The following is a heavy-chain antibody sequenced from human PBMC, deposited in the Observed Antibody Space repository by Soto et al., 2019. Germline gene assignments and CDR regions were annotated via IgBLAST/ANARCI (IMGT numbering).Heavy chain of an antibody. D-gene: IGHD3-3*01. CDR1: GFTFSSYA. V-gene: IGHV3-23*01. Sequence: GGSLRLSCAASGFTFSSYAMSWVRQAPGKGLEWVSAISGSGGSTYYADSVKGRFTISRDNSKNTLYLQMNSLRAEDTAVYYCAKDTSNFWSGYYSPAVFYMDVWGKGTTVTVSS. CDR2: ISGSGGST. J-gene: IGHJ6*03. CDR3: AKDTSNFWSGYYSPAVFYMDV.